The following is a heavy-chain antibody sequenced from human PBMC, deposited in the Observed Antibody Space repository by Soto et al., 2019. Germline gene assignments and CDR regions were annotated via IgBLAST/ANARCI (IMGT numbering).Heavy chain of an antibody. CDR2: IIPIFGRA. Sequence: QVQLVQSGAEVKKPGSSVKVSCKASGGTFSSYAISWVRLAPGQGLEWMGGIIPIFGRADYAQKFQGRVTITADESTSTGNMELSSLRSEDTAVYYWASHYDSSGYYYRGLDYWGQGTLVTVSS. D-gene: IGHD3-22*01. V-gene: IGHV1-69*12. CDR1: GGTFSSYA. J-gene: IGHJ4*02. CDR3: ASHYDSSGYYYRGLDY.